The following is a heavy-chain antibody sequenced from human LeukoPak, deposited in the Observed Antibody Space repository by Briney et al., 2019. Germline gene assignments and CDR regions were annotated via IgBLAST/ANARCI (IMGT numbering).Heavy chain of an antibody. CDR3: ATGTVTTVAY. V-gene: IGHV4-61*02. Sequence: TLSLTCTVSGGSISSGSYYWSWIRQPAGKGLEWIGRIYTSGSTNYNPSLKSRVTISVDTSKNQFSLKLSSVTAADTAVYYCATGTVTTVAYWGQGTLVTVSS. J-gene: IGHJ4*02. D-gene: IGHD4-17*01. CDR2: IYTSGST. CDR1: GGSISSGSYY.